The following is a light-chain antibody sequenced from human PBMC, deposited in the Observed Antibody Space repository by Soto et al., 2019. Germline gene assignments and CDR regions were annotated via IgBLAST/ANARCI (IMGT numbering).Light chain of an antibody. Sequence: AIRMTQSPSSLSASTGDRVTITCRASQGISSYLAWYQQKPGKAPKLLIYAASTLQSGVPARFSGSGSGTDFTLTISSLEPEDFAVYYCHQRKSWPRTFGQGTKVDIK. V-gene: IGKV1-8*01. CDR3: HQRKSWPRT. J-gene: IGKJ1*01. CDR1: QGISSY. CDR2: AAS.